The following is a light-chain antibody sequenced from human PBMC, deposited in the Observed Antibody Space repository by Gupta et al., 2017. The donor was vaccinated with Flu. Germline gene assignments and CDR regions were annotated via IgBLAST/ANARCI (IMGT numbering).Light chain of an antibody. CDR2: RDS. Sequence: QSVLTQPPSASGPPGQRVPISFSGTSSNIGRDYVYWYQQVPGRAAKLLIYRDSQRPSGVPDRFSGSKSGASASLAISGLRSEDEADYFCGAWDDSLSGYVFGYGSKVTVL. V-gene: IGLV1-47*01. J-gene: IGLJ1*01. CDR1: SSNIGRDY. CDR3: GAWDDSLSGYV.